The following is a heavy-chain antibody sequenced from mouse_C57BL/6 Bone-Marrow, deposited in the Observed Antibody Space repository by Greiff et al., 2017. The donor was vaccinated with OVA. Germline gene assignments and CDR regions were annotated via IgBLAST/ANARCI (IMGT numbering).Heavy chain of an antibody. CDR1: GYTFTDYE. CDR2: IDPETGGT. Sequence: QVQLQQSGAELVRPGASVTLSCKASGYTFTDYEMHWVKQTPVHGLEWIGAIDPETGGTAYNQKFKGQATLTADKSSSTAYMELRSLTSEDSAVYYCTRTDYDGYCFDYWGQGTTLTVSS. J-gene: IGHJ2*01. CDR3: TRTDYDGYCFDY. D-gene: IGHD2-3*01. V-gene: IGHV1-15*01.